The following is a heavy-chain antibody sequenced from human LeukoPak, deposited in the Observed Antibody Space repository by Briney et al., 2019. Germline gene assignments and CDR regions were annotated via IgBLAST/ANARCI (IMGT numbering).Heavy chain of an antibody. J-gene: IGHJ6*02. V-gene: IGHV4-59*01. D-gene: IGHD6-6*01. CDR3: ARAIAARPPHTYYYYGMDV. CDR2: IYYSGST. Sequence: SETLSLTCTVSGGSISSYYWSWIRQPPGKGLEWIGYIYYSGSTNYNPSLKSRVTISVDTSKNQYSPKLSSVTAADTAVYYCARAIAARPPHTYYYYGMDVWGQGTTVTVSS. CDR1: GGSISSYY.